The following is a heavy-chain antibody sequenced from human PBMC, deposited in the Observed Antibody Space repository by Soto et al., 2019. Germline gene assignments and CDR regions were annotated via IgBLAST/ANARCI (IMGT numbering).Heavy chain of an antibody. CDR1: GGTFSSYT. Sequence: ASVKVSCKASGGTFSSYTISWVRQAPGQGLEWMGRIIPILGIANYAQKFQGRVTITADKSTSTAYMELSSLRSEDTAVYYCARGVGDRSSSFNFRGQGPLGTVSS. CDR2: IIPILGIA. V-gene: IGHV1-69*02. D-gene: IGHD6-6*01. J-gene: IGHJ4*02. CDR3: ARGVGDRSSSFNF.